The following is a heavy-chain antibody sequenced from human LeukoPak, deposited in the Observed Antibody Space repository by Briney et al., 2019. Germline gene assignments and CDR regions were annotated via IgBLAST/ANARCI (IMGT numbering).Heavy chain of an antibody. D-gene: IGHD2-2*01. CDR1: GFTFDDYT. V-gene: IGHV3-43*01. J-gene: IGHJ4*02. CDR2: ISWDGGST. CDR3: AKDSGVPAAMGSFDY. Sequence: GGSLRLSCAASGFTFDDYTMHWVRQAPGKGLEWVSLISWDGGSTYYADSVKGRFTISRDNSKNSLYLQMNSLRTEDTALYYCAKDSGVPAAMGSFDYWDQGTLVTVSS.